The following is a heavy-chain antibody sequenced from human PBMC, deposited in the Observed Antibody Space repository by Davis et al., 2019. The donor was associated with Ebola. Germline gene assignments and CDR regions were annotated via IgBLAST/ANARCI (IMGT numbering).Heavy chain of an antibody. CDR2: IKQDGSEK. CDR3: ARVGIKGGMDV. D-gene: IGHD7-27*01. Sequence: GGSLRLSCAASGFTFSSFAMSWVRQAPGKGLEWVANIKQDGSEKYYVDSVKGRFTISRDNAKNSLYLQMNSLRAEDTAVYYCARVGIKGGMDVWGQGTTVTVSS. J-gene: IGHJ6*02. CDR1: GFTFSSFA. V-gene: IGHV3-7*03.